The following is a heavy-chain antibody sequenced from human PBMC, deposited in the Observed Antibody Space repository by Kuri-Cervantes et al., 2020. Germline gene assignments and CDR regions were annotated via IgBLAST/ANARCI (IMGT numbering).Heavy chain of an antibody. Sequence: ASVKVSCKASGYTFTSYGISRVRQAPGQGLEWMGWISAYNGNTNYAQKLQGRVTMTTDTSTSTAYMELRSLRSDDTAVYYCANRRMGGTLDYWGQGTLVTVSS. CDR1: GYTFTSYG. CDR3: ANRRMGGTLDY. J-gene: IGHJ4*02. D-gene: IGHD3-16*01. V-gene: IGHV1-18*01. CDR2: ISAYNGNT.